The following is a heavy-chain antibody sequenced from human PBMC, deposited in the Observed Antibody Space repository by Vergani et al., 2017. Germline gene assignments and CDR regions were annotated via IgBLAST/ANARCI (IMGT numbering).Heavy chain of an antibody. CDR3: AKVAVTDGNYFDY. Sequence: EVQLVESGGGLVQPGRSLRLSCAASGFTFDDYAMHWVRQAPGKGLEWVSGISWNSGSIGYADSVKGRFTISRDNAKNSLYLQMNSLRAEDTALYYCAKVAVTDGNYFDYWGQGTTVTVSS. V-gene: IGHV3-9*01. CDR1: GFTFDDYA. J-gene: IGHJ4*03. CDR2: ISWNSGSI. D-gene: IGHD2-21*02.